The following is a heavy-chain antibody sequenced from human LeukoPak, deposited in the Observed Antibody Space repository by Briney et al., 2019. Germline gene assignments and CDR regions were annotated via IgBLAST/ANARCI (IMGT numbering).Heavy chain of an antibody. CDR3: AKISTPIPAAGAMDA. CDR1: GFTFRSYA. J-gene: IGHJ5*02. V-gene: IGHV3-23*01. D-gene: IGHD6-13*01. Sequence: PGGTLRLSCAASGFTFRSYAMSWVRQAPGQGLEWVSSISGGGGGTYYANSVKGRFTISRDNSKSTLNLQMNGLRAEDTAVYYCAKISTPIPAAGAMDAWGQGTLVTVSS. CDR2: ISGGGGGT.